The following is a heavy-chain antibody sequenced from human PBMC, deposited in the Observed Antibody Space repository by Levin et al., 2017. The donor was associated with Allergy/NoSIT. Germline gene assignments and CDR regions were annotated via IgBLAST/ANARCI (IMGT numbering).Heavy chain of an antibody. Sequence: ASVKVSCKASGYTFTSYDINWVRQATGQGLEWMGWMNPNSGNTGYAQKFQGRVTMTRNTSISTAYMELSSLRSEDTAVYYCARARVGLGSSWYGGYYYYGMDVWGQGTTVTVSS. CDR1: GYTFTSYD. CDR3: ARARVGLGSSWYGGYYYYGMDV. D-gene: IGHD6-13*01. V-gene: IGHV1-8*01. CDR2: MNPNSGNT. J-gene: IGHJ6*02.